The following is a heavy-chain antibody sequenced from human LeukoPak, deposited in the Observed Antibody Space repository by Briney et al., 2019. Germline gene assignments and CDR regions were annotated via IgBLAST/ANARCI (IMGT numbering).Heavy chain of an antibody. CDR3: AKDTTSSSWYTTFDY. V-gene: IGHV3-9*01. D-gene: IGHD6-13*01. CDR2: ISWNSGSI. CDR1: GFTFSSYA. J-gene: IGHJ4*02. Sequence: GGSLRLSCAASGFTFSSYAMHWVRQAPGKGLEWVSGISWNSGSIGYADSVKGRFTISRDNAKNSLYLQMNSLRAEDTALYYCAKDTTSSSWYTTFDYWGQGTLVTVSS.